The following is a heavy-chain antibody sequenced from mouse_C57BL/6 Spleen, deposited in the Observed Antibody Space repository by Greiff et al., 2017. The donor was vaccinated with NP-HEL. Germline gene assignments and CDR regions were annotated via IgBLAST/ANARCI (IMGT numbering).Heavy chain of an antibody. J-gene: IGHJ4*01. D-gene: IGHD4-1*01. V-gene: IGHV5-6*01. CDR3: ARELADYAMDY. Sequence: EVHLVESGGDLVKPGGSLKLSCAASGFTFSSYGMSWVRQTPDKRLEWVATISSGGSYTYYPDSVKGRFTISRDNAKNTLYLQRSSLKAEDTAMYYCARELADYAMDYWGQGTSVTVSS. CDR2: ISSGGSYT. CDR1: GFTFSSYG.